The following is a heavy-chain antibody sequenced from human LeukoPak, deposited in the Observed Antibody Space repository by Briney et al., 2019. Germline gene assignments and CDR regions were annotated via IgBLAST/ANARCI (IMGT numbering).Heavy chain of an antibody. Sequence: ASVKVSCKASGYTFTNYFMHWVRQPPGQGLEWMGIIYPSGGGTRYAQKFQGRVTMTRDTSTTTVYMELSSLRSEDTAVYYCARDGSGWQFDFWGQRTLVTVSS. J-gene: IGHJ4*02. CDR3: ARDGSGWQFDF. CDR2: IYPSGGGT. V-gene: IGHV1-46*01. D-gene: IGHD6-19*01. CDR1: GYTFTNYF.